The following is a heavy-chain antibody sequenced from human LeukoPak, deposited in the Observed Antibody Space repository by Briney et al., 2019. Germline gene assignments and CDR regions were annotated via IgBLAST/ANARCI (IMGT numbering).Heavy chain of an antibody. CDR1: GGTFSSYA. CDR3: ARSNVQNWYFDL. Sequence: SVKVSCKASGGTFSSYAISWVRQAPGQGLEWMGGIIPIFGTANYAQKFQGRVTITADESTSTAYVELSSLRSEDTAVYYCARSNVQNWYFDLWGRGTLVTVSS. J-gene: IGHJ2*01. V-gene: IGHV1-69*13. D-gene: IGHD1-1*01. CDR2: IIPIFGTA.